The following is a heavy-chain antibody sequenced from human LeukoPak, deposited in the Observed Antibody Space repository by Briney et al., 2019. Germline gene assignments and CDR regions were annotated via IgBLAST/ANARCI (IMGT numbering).Heavy chain of an antibody. V-gene: IGHV3-7*01. Sequence: GGSLRLSCAASGFTFSSYWMSWVRQAPGEGLEWVANIKQDGSEKYYVDSVKGRFTISRDNAKNSLYLQMNSLRAEDTAVYYCARLPAAAGTHYLDYWGQGTLVTVSS. D-gene: IGHD6-13*01. CDR2: IKQDGSEK. CDR3: ARLPAAAGTHYLDY. CDR1: GFTFSSYW. J-gene: IGHJ4*02.